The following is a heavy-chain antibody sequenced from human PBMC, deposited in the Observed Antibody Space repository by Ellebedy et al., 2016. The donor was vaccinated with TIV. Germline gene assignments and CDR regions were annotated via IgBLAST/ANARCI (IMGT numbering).Heavy chain of an antibody. CDR2: INHSGSA. V-gene: IGHV4-34*01. J-gene: IGHJ4*02. CDR1: GVSFSGYH. CDR3: ARGLRLDDVVVVAGFDF. Sequence: MPSETLSLTCAVYGVSFSGYHWSWIRQPPGKGLEWIGEINHSGSANYNPSLKSRVTFSLDTSNNQFSLRLGSVTAADTAVYYCARGLRLDDVVVVAGFDFWGQGTLVTVSS. D-gene: IGHD2-15*01.